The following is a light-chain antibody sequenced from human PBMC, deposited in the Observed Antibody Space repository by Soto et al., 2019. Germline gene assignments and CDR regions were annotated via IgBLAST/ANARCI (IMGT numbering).Light chain of an antibody. CDR1: QSVDVF. J-gene: IGKJ4*01. CDR2: DAS. CDR3: QQRSNRPLT. V-gene: IGKV3-11*01. Sequence: EIVLTQSPATLSLSPGERATLSCRASQSVDVFLAWYQQRPGQAPRLLIYDASKRATYVPSRFSGSGSGTDFTLTISSLEPEDFAAYYCQQRSNRPLTFGGGTRVDIK.